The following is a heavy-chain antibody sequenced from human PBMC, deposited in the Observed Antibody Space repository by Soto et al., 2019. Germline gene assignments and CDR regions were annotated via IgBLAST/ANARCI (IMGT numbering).Heavy chain of an antibody. CDR1: GGSFSGYY. Sequence: SETLSLTCAVYGGSFSGYYWSWIRQPPGKGLEWIGEINHSGSTNYNPSLKSRVTISVDTSKNQFSLKLSSVTAADTAVYYCARGFTTMVRGVIYYFDYWGQGTLVTVSS. J-gene: IGHJ4*02. CDR3: ARGFTTMVRGVIYYFDY. D-gene: IGHD3-10*01. V-gene: IGHV4-34*01. CDR2: INHSGST.